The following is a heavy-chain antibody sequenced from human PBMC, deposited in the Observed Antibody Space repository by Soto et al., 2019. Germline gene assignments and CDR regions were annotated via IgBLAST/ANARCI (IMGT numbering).Heavy chain of an antibody. V-gene: IGHV3-53*04. D-gene: IGHD5-18*01. CDR1: GFTVSSNY. CDR2: IYSGGST. CDR3: ARGHSYGPYNWFDP. Sequence: GGSLRLSCAASGFTVSSNYMSWVRQAPGKGLEWVSVIYSGGSTYYADSVKGRFTISRHNSKNTLYLQMNSLRAEDTAVYYCARGHSYGPYNWFDPWGQGTLVTVSS. J-gene: IGHJ5*02.